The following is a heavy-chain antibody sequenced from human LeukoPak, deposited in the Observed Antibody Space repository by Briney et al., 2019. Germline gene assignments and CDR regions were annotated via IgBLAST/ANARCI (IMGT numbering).Heavy chain of an antibody. Sequence: SVKVSCKASGATFSSYAISWVRQAPGQGLEWMGGIIPIFGTANYAQKFQGRVTITADESTSTAYMELRSLRSEDTAVFYCARGPPRLNWFDPWGQGTLVTVSS. V-gene: IGHV1-69*13. CDR3: ARGPPRLNWFDP. D-gene: IGHD6-25*01. J-gene: IGHJ5*02. CDR2: IIPIFGTA. CDR1: GATFSSYA.